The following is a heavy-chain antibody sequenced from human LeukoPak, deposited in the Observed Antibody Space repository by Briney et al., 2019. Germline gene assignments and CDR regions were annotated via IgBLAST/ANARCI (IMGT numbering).Heavy chain of an antibody. CDR1: GFTFDDYA. CDR3: AKGGGSYLNNWFDP. J-gene: IGHJ5*02. Sequence: PGRSLRLSCAASGFTFDDYAMHWVRQAPGKGLEWVSGISWNSGSIGYADSVKGRFTISRDNAKNSLYLQMNSLRAEDTALYYCAKGGGSYLNNWFDPWGQGTLVTVS. D-gene: IGHD1-26*01. V-gene: IGHV3-9*01. CDR2: ISWNSGSI.